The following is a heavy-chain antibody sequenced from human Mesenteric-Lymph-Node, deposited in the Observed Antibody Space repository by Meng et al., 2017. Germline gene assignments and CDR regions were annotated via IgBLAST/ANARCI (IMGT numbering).Heavy chain of an antibody. V-gene: IGHV3-23*01. Sequence: GGSLRLSCAASGFTFSSYAMSWVRQAPGKGLEWVSAISGSGGSTYYADSVKGRFTISRDNSKNTLYLQMNSLRAEDTAVYYCAKDSLAKPTYYDFWSGYPNFDYWGQGTLVTVSS. CDR2: ISGSGGST. CDR3: AKDSLAKPTYYDFWSGYPNFDY. D-gene: IGHD3-3*01. CDR1: GFTFSSYA. J-gene: IGHJ4*02.